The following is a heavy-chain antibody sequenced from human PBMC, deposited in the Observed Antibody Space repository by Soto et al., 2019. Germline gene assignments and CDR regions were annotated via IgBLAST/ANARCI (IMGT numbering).Heavy chain of an antibody. D-gene: IGHD3-3*01. J-gene: IGHJ4*02. CDR3: TTGDYDFWSGYYTEYYFDY. V-gene: IGHV3-15*07. CDR1: GFTFSNAW. CDR2: IKSKTDGGTT. Sequence: GGSLRLSCAASGFTFSNAWMNWVRQAPGKGLEWVGRIKSKTDGGTTDYAAPVKGRFTISRDDSKNTLYLQMNSLKTEDTAVYYCTTGDYDFWSGYYTEYYFDYWGQGTLVTVSS.